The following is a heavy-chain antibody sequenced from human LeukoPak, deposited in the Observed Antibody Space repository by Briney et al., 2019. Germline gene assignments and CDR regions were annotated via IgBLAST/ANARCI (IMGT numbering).Heavy chain of an antibody. V-gene: IGHV3-23*01. CDR2: ISGSGGST. D-gene: IGHD3-22*01. Sequence: GGSLRLSRAASGFTFSSYAMSWVRQAPGKGLEWVSAISGSGGSTYYADSVKGRFTISRDNSKNTLYLQMNSLRAEDTAVYYCATYPIDSSGYYYVVGYYYYYGMDVWGQGTTVTVSS. CDR3: ATYPIDSSGYYYVVGYYYYYGMDV. CDR1: GFTFSSYA. J-gene: IGHJ6*02.